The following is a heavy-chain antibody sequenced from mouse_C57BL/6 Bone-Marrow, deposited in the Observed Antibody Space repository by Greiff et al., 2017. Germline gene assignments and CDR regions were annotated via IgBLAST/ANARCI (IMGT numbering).Heavy chain of an antibody. CDR3: ARGDLDWFAY. D-gene: IGHD3-3*01. CDR2: IDPSDSYT. J-gene: IGHJ3*01. CDR1: GYTFTSYW. V-gene: IGHV1-69*01. Sequence: QVQLQQPGAELVMPGASVKLSCKASGYTFTSYWMHWVKQRPGQGLEWIGEIDPSDSYTNYNQKFKGKSTLTVDKSSSTAYMQLSSLTSEDSAVYYCARGDLDWFAYWGQGTLVTVSA.